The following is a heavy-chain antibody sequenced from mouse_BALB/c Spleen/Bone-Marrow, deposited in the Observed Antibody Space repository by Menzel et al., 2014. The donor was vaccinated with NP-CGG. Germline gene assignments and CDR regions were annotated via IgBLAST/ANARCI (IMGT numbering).Heavy chain of an antibody. D-gene: IGHD1-2*01. J-gene: IGHJ4*01. CDR2: LSSGGST. CDR1: GFTFSSYA. V-gene: IGHV5-6-5*01. Sequence: EVQLVESGGGLVKPGGSLKLSCAASGFTFSSYAMSWVRQPPEKRLEWVASLSSGGSTYYPDSVKGRFTISRDNARNMLYLQMSSLRSEDTAMYYCAREGGTTAHYYAMDYWGQGTSVTVSS. CDR3: AREGGTTAHYYAMDY.